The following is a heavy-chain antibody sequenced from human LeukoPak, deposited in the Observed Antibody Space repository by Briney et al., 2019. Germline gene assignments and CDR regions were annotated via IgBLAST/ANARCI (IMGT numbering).Heavy chain of an antibody. D-gene: IGHD2-2*01. CDR2: ISYDGSNK. Sequence: QPGKSLRLSCEASGFTFSSYAMHWVRQAPGKGLEWVAVISYDGSNKYYADSVKGRFTISRDNSKNTLYLQMNSLRAEDTAVYYCASHHPYCSSTSCSPANYYYYYMDVWGKGTTVTVSS. V-gene: IGHV3-30-3*01. CDR1: GFTFSSYA. CDR3: ASHHPYCSSTSCSPANYYYYYMDV. J-gene: IGHJ6*03.